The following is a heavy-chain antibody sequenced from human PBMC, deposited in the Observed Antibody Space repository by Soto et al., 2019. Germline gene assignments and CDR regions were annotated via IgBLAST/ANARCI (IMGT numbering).Heavy chain of an antibody. D-gene: IGHD3-3*01. J-gene: IGHJ3*02. V-gene: IGHV1-18*01. CDR3: ARGGRRFLEWLGAFDI. CDR2: ISAYNGNT. CDR1: GYTFTSYG. Sequence: ASVKVSCKASGYTFTSYGISWVRQAPGQGLEWMGWISAYNGNTNYAQKLQGRVTMTTDTSTSTAYMELRSLRSDDTAVYYCARGGRRFLEWLGAFDIWGQGTMVTVSS.